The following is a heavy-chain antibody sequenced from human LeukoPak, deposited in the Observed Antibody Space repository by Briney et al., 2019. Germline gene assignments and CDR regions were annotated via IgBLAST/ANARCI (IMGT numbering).Heavy chain of an antibody. CDR3: ARDSIVYYYDSSGYYYNYFDY. D-gene: IGHD3-22*01. Sequence: ASVKVSCKASGYTFTGYYMHWVRQAPGQGLEWMGWINPNSGDTNYAQKFQGRVTMTRDTFISTAYMELSRLRSDDTAVYYRARDSIVYYYDSSGYYYNYFDYWGQGSLVTVSS. J-gene: IGHJ4*02. V-gene: IGHV1-2*02. CDR2: INPNSGDT. CDR1: GYTFTGYY.